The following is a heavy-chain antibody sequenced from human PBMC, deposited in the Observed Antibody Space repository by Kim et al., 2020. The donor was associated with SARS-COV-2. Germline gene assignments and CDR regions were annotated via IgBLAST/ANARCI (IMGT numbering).Heavy chain of an antibody. V-gene: IGHV4-34*01. Sequence: SETLSLTCAVYGGSFSGYYWSWIRQPPGKGLEWIGEINHSGSTNYNPSLKSRVTISVDTSKNQFSLKLSSVTAADTAVYYCARYRVSGGMDVWGQGTTVTVSS. CDR1: GGSFSGYY. CDR2: INHSGST. J-gene: IGHJ6*02. CDR3: ARYRVSGGMDV. D-gene: IGHD6-13*01.